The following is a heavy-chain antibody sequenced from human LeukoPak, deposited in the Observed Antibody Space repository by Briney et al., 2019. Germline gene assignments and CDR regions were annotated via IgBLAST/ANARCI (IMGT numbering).Heavy chain of an antibody. CDR2: ISWNSGSI. D-gene: IGHD6-19*01. V-gene: IGHV3-9*01. J-gene: IGHJ4*02. CDR1: GFTFDDYA. Sequence: PGGSLRLSCAASGFTFDDYAMHWIRQAPGKGLEWVSGISWNSGSIGYADSVKGRFTISRDNAKNSPYLQMNSLRAEDTALYYCAKDTSSGWQFDYWGQGTLVTVSS. CDR3: AKDTSSGWQFDY.